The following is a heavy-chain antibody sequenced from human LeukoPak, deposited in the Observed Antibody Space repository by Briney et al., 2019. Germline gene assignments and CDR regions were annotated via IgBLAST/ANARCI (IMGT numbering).Heavy chain of an antibody. CDR2: ISTFNGHT. V-gene: IGHV1-18*01. J-gene: IGHJ6*03. CDR3: ARVGTVNYYYYMDV. D-gene: IGHD3-10*01. Sequence: ASVKVSCKASGYTFTTYGISWVRRAPGHGLEWMGWISTFNGHTNYAESRQDRVTMTTDTSTSTVYMELSSLISDDTAVYYCARVGTVNYYYYMDVWGKGTPVTVSS. CDR1: GYTFTTYG.